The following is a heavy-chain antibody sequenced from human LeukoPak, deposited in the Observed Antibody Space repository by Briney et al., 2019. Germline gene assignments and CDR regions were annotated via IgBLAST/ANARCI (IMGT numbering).Heavy chain of an antibody. V-gene: IGHV3-48*02. D-gene: IGHD1-26*01. Sequence: PGGSLRLSCAVSGFTFSSYSMIWVRQAPGKGLEWISYISSSSSTIYYADSVKGRFTISRDNAKNSLYLQMNSLRDEDTAVYYCARDNPIVGATITLDYWGQGALVTVSS. CDR1: GFTFSSYS. J-gene: IGHJ4*02. CDR2: ISSSSSTI. CDR3: ARDNPIVGATITLDY.